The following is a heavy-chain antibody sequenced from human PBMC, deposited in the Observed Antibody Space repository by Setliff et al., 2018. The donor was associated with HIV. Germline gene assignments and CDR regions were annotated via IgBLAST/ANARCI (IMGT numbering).Heavy chain of an antibody. Sequence: GGSLRLSCAASGSIFSTYSMNWVRQAPGKGLEWVSYVSISGGTMYYADSVKGRFAISRDNAKNSLFLQMNSLRAEDTAVYYCATGLSSTDPSSNSWGQGTPVTVSS. D-gene: IGHD1-1*01. CDR1: GSIFSTYS. CDR3: ATGLSSTDPSSNS. V-gene: IGHV3-48*01. CDR2: VSISGGTM. J-gene: IGHJ4*02.